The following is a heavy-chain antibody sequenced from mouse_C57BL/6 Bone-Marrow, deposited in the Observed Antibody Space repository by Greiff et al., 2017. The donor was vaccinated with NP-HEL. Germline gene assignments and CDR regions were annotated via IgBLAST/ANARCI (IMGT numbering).Heavy chain of an antibody. Sequence: ESGGGLVKPGGSLKLSCAASGFTFSSYTMSWVRQTPEKRLEWVATISGGGGNTYYPDSVKGRFNISRDNAKKTLYLQRDSLRSEDTALYYCARHYSNYDYFDYWGQGTTLTVSS. CDR1: GFTFSSYT. J-gene: IGHJ2*01. CDR2: ISGGGGNT. CDR3: ARHYSNYDYFDY. D-gene: IGHD2-5*01. V-gene: IGHV5-9*01.